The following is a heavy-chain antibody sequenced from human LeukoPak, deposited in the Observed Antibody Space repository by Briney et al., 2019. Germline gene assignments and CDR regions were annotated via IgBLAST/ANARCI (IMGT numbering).Heavy chain of an antibody. CDR3: VRDANYYDGSNYYDVLDI. CDR1: GFTFSSYS. D-gene: IGHD3-22*01. Sequence: GGSLRLSCAASGFTFSSYSMNWVRQAPGKGLEWVSSISSSSSYIYYADSVKGRFTISRDNAKNSLYLQMNSLRAEDTAVYYCVRDANYYDGSNYYDVLDIWGQGTMVTVSS. J-gene: IGHJ3*02. V-gene: IGHV3-21*01. CDR2: ISSSSSYI.